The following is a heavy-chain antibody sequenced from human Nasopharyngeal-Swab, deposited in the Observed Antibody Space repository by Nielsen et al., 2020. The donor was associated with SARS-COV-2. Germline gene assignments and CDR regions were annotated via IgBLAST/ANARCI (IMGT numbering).Heavy chain of an antibody. Sequence: GESLKISCAASGFTFSSYEMNWVRQAPGKGLERVSYISSSGSTIYYADSVKGRFTISRDNAKNSLYLQMNSLRAEDTAVYYCARGIAVAGGYGMDVWGQGTTVTVSS. CDR2: ISSSGSTI. D-gene: IGHD6-19*01. CDR1: GFTFSSYE. J-gene: IGHJ6*02. CDR3: ARGIAVAGGYGMDV. V-gene: IGHV3-48*03.